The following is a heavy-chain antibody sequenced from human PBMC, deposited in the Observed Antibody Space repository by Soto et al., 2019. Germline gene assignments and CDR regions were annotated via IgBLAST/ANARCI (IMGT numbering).Heavy chain of an antibody. CDR1: GFIFSNYA. V-gene: IGHV3-30*09. CDR3: ARQWLAPADY. CDR2: IFYDGRNK. D-gene: IGHD6-19*01. Sequence: PGGSLRLSCASSGFIFSNYAMHWVRQAPGKGLEWVAVIFYDGRNKYYADSVKGRFAISRGNSNNTLYLQMHSLRPEDTAVYYCARQWLAPADYWGQGTLVTVSS. J-gene: IGHJ4*02.